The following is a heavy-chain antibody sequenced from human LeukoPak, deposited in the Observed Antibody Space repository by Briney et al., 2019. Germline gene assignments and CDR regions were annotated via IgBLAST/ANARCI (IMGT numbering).Heavy chain of an antibody. Sequence: GGSLRLSCAASGFTFSRHSMTWVRQAPGKGLEWVSAISASGDDTYYADSVRGRFTLSRDNSKNTVYLQMNSLRAEDTAVYYCANGAAGQYCTRTTCYRWGQGTLVAVSS. D-gene: IGHD2-2*01. CDR1: GFTFSRHS. CDR3: ANGAAGQYCTRTTCYR. CDR2: ISASGDDT. J-gene: IGHJ4*02. V-gene: IGHV3-23*01.